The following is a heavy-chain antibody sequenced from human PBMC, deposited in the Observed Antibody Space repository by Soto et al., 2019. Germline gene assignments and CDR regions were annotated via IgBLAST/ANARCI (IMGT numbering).Heavy chain of an antibody. CDR3: ARGYSGYLVWFGP. CDR2: ISAYNGNT. D-gene: IGHD5-12*01. J-gene: IGHJ5*02. CDR1: GYTFTSYG. V-gene: IGHV1-18*01. Sequence: RSSVQVSCKASGYTFTSYGISWVRQAPGQGLEWMGRISAYNGNTNYAQKLQGRVTMTTDTSTSTAYLELSSLRSEDTAVYYCARGYSGYLVWFGPWGQGTLVTVPS.